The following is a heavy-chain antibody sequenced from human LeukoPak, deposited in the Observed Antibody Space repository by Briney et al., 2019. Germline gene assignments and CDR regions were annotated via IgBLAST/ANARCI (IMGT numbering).Heavy chain of an antibody. J-gene: IGHJ4*02. CDR1: GYILSKIS. CDR2: FDPEAGEI. Sequence: ASVKVSCTVSGYILSKISMHWVRLAPGKGLEWMGGFDPEAGEIVYARKFQGRVTMTTDTSTSTAYMELRSLRSDDTAVYYCARGGKIPAGYWGQGTLVTVSS. V-gene: IGHV1-24*01. D-gene: IGHD4-23*01. CDR3: ARGGKIPAGY.